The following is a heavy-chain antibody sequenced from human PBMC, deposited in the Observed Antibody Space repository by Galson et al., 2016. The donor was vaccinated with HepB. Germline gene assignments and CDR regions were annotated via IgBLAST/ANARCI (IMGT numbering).Heavy chain of an antibody. J-gene: IGHJ4*02. Sequence: SVKVSCKASGGTFSSYAISWVRQAPGQGLEWMGGIIPIFGTANYAQKFQGRVTITADEPTSTAYMELSSLRSEDTAVYYCARDRGYYYDSSGYNFDYWGQGTLVTVSS. CDR1: GGTFSSYA. CDR3: ARDRGYYYDSSGYNFDY. D-gene: IGHD3-22*01. V-gene: IGHV1-69*13. CDR2: IIPIFGTA.